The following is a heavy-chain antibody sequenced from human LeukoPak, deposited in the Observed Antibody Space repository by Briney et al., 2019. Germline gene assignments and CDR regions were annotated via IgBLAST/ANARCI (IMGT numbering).Heavy chain of an antibody. CDR2: IIPIFGTA. CDR3: ARTTHYYPHYFDY. Sequence: SVKVSCKASGGTFSSYAISWVRQAPGQGLEWMGGIIPIFGTANYAQKFQGRVTITADESTSTAYMELSSLRSEDTAVYYCARTTHYYPHYFDYWGQGTLVTVSS. V-gene: IGHV1-69*13. J-gene: IGHJ4*02. D-gene: IGHD3-10*01. CDR1: GGTFSSYA.